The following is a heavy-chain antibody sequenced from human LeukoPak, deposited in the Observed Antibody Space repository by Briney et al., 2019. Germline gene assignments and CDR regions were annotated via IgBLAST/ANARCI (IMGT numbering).Heavy chain of an antibody. D-gene: IGHD1-1*01. CDR2: ITERGST. Sequence: NASETLSLTCAVSGGSSSGHYWSWIRQSPGKGLEWIGEITERGSTNYNPSLKSRVTISRDTSKNHFSLKVSSVTAADTAVYYCARGPITEDGTFHSPNAWGQGTLVTVSS. CDR3: ARGPITEDGTFHSPNA. V-gene: IGHV4-34*01. CDR1: GGSSSGHY. J-gene: IGHJ5*02.